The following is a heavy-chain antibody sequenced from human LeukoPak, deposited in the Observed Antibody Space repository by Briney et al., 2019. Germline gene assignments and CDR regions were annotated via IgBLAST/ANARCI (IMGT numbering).Heavy chain of an antibody. J-gene: IGHJ4*02. CDR3: ARFRTWGDKAFDY. D-gene: IGHD2-21*02. CDR1: GFTFNAFG. CDR2: IGTTSGAI. Sequence: GGSLRLSCAASGFTFNAFGMNWVRQAPGKGLEWVSYIGTTSGAIYYADSVKGRFTISRDSAKNSLYPQMNSLRAEDTAVYYCARFRTWGDKAFDYWGQGTLVTVSS. V-gene: IGHV3-48*01.